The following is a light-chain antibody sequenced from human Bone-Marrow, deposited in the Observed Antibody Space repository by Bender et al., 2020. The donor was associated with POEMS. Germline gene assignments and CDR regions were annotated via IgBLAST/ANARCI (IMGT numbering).Light chain of an antibody. CDR3: TSYTSSSTLV. J-gene: IGLJ3*02. Sequence: QSALTQPASVSGSPGQSITISCTGTGSDVGGYNLVSWYQQHPGKAPKLMIYEVNKRPSGLSNRFSGSKSGNTASLTISGLQAEDEADYYCTSYTSSSTLVFGGGTKLTVL. CDR2: EVN. CDR1: GSDVGGYNL. V-gene: IGLV2-14*02.